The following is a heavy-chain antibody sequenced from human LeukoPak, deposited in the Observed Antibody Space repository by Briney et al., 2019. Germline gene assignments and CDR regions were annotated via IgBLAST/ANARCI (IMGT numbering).Heavy chain of an antibody. J-gene: IGHJ6*02. Sequence: PGRSLRLSCAASGFTFDDYAMPWVRQAPGKGLEWVSGISWNSGSIGYADPVKGRFTISRDNAKNSLYLQMNSLRAEDTALYYCAKDVAAGPTAPPYYYYGMDVWGQGTTVTVSS. V-gene: IGHV3-9*01. CDR3: AKDVAAGPTAPPYYYYGMDV. CDR1: GFTFDDYA. D-gene: IGHD6-6*01. CDR2: ISWNSGSI.